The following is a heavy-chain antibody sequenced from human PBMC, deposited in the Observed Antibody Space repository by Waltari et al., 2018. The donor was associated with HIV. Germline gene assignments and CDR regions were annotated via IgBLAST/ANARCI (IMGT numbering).Heavy chain of an antibody. CDR1: GGTFSSYA. CDR3: AREGDYYDSSGPDAFDI. Sequence: QVQLVQSGAEVKKPGSSVKVSCKASGGTFSSYAISWVRQAPGQGLEWMGGIIPIFGTANYAQKFQGRVTITADESTSTDYMELSSLRSEDTAVYYCAREGDYYDSSGPDAFDIWGQGTMVTVSS. V-gene: IGHV1-69*01. CDR2: IIPIFGTA. D-gene: IGHD3-22*01. J-gene: IGHJ3*02.